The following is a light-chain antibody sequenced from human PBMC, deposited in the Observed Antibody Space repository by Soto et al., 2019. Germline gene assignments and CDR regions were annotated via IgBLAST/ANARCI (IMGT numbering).Light chain of an antibody. CDR1: QNIFYSSNNEDY. V-gene: IGKV4-1*01. J-gene: IGKJ1*01. Sequence: DIVMTQSPDSLAVSLGERATINCKSSQNIFYSSNNEDYLAWYQQKPGQPPKLLFYGASIRQSGVPDRFSGSGSGSDFTLTISSLQAEDLAVYYCQQYYGSWTFGQGTKVEIK. CDR2: GAS. CDR3: QQYYGSWT.